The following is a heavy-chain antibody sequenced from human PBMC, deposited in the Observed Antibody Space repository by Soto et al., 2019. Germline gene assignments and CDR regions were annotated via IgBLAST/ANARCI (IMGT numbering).Heavy chain of an antibody. Sequence: TGGSLRLSCAASGFTFSSYSMNWVRQAPGKGLEWVSSISSSSSYIYYADSVKGRFTISRDNAKNSLYLQMNSLRAEDTAVHYCAREYPEPRGMDVWGQGTTVTVSS. J-gene: IGHJ6*02. CDR2: ISSSSSYI. V-gene: IGHV3-21*01. CDR3: AREYPEPRGMDV. D-gene: IGHD2-2*01. CDR1: GFTFSSYS.